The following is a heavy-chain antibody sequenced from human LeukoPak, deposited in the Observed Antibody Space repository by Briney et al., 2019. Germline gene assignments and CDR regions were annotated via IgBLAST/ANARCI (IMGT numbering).Heavy chain of an antibody. CDR3: ARGSHSIIVPCY. Sequence: PSETLSLTCTVSGGSISSYYWSWIRQPPGKGLEWIGYIYYSGSTNYNPSLKSRVTISVDTSKNQFSLKLSSVTAADTAVYYCARGSHSIIVPCYWGQGTLVTVSS. CDR2: IYYSGST. CDR1: GGSISSYY. J-gene: IGHJ4*02. V-gene: IGHV4-59*01. D-gene: IGHD2/OR15-2a*01.